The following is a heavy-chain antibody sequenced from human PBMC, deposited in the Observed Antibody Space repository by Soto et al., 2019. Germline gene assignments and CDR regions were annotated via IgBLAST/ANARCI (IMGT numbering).Heavy chain of an antibody. CDR3: ARVRTEIYYGMDV. CDR1: GFTFRTYW. Sequence: ESGGGLVQPGGSLRLSCVASGFTFRTYWMAWVRQAPEKGLEWVSNIKYDESEKYYVDSVKGRFTVSRDNARNSLFVQMNSLRAEDTAVYYCARVRTEIYYGMDVWGQGTTVNVSS. CDR2: IKYDESEK. J-gene: IGHJ6*02. V-gene: IGHV3-7*05.